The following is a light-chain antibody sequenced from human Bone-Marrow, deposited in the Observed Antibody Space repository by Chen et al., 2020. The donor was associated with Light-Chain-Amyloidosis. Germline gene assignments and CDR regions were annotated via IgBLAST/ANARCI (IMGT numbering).Light chain of an antibody. CDR2: GSS. J-gene: IGKJ4*01. Sequence: EIVLTQSPGTLSLSPGGGANLSCRASQTISSNYLTWYQQKFGQAPRLLIYGSSSRATGIPYRFTGSGSGTDFTLTINRLEPEDFAMYYCQQYGTSPLTFGGGTKVEIK. CDR3: QQYGTSPLT. CDR1: QTISSNY. V-gene: IGKV3-20*01.